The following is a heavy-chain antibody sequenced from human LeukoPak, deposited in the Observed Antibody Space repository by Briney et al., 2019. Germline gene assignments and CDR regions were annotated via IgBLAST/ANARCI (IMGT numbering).Heavy chain of an antibody. CDR2: MNPNSGNT. Sequence: APVKVSCKASGGTFSSYAISWVRQAPGQGLEWMGWMNPNSGNTGYAQKFQGRVTMTRNTSITTAYMELSSLRAEDTAVYYCARIRALYCSSTICPAGGYFDYWGQGTLVTVSS. D-gene: IGHD2-2*01. J-gene: IGHJ4*02. CDR1: GGTFSSYA. CDR3: ARIRALYCSSTICPAGGYFDY. V-gene: IGHV1-8*02.